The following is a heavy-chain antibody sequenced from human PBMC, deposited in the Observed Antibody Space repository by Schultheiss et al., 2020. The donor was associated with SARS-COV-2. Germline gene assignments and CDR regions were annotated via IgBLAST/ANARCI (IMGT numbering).Heavy chain of an antibody. CDR2: IGIAGDT. Sequence: GGSLRLSCAASGFTFSSYDMHWVRQATGKGLEWVSAIGIAGDTYYQGSVKGRFTISRDNAKNTLYLQMNSLRAEDTAVYYCARDFGSGSYVYWGQGTLVTVSS. CDR3: ARDFGSGSYVY. J-gene: IGHJ4*02. V-gene: IGHV3-13*04. CDR1: GFTFSSYD. D-gene: IGHD3-10*01.